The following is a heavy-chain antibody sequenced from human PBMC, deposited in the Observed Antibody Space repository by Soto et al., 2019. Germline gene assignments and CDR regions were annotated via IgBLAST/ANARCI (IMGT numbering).Heavy chain of an antibody. J-gene: IGHJ4*02. D-gene: IGHD4-4*01. CDR2: VYXXXRX. V-gene: IGHV4-39*01. CDR3: VSQRTTVITQAYFDY. Sequence: WVRQMPGKGLEWIXSVYXXXRXSXXXSXXXXVTISVDTSKNQFSLNLNSVTASDTAVYFCVSQRTTVITQAYFDYWGPGALVTVSS.